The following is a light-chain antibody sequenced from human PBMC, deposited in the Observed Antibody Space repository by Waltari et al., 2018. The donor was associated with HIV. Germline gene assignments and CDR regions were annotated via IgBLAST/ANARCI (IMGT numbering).Light chain of an antibody. CDR2: ETD. CDR1: SSTIGTDY. J-gene: IGLJ3*02. Sequence: QSVLTQPPSVSAAPGQKVAISCSVSSSTIGTDYVSWYQHVPGSAPKLLIYETDKRPSGTPDRCPGSKSGTSATLDITGLQTGDGADYYCGTWDRSLGGGVFGGGTKLTVL. V-gene: IGLV1-51*01. CDR3: GTWDRSLGGGV.